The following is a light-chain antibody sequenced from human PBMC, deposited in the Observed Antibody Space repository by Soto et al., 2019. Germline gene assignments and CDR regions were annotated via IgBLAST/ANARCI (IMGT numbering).Light chain of an antibody. CDR2: RAS. J-gene: IGKJ3*01. CDR3: HQFGSSPLDT. V-gene: IGKV3-20*01. CDR1: QTISSSF. Sequence: EIVLTQSPGTLSLSPGERATLSCRASQTISSSFLAWYQQKPGQAPRLLIYRASRRAPGIPDRFSGSGAWTDFTLTMSRLEPEDFAVYYCHQFGSSPLDTFGAGTKVEIK.